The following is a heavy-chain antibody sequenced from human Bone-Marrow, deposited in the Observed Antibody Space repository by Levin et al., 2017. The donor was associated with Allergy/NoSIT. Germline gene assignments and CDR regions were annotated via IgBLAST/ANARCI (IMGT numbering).Heavy chain of an antibody. J-gene: IGHJ5*02. V-gene: IGHV4-59*08. CDR2: IYHGGHT. CDR1: GDSVSSYY. D-gene: IGHD5-12*01. Sequence: SETLSLTCVVSGDSVSSYYWSWIRQSPGKGLEWIGYIYHGGHTNYNPSLKSRVTISVDTSKNQFSLKLTSVTAADTAVYYCARRARAGGYDGYNWLDPWGQGTLVTVSS. CDR3: ARRARAGGYDGYNWLDP.